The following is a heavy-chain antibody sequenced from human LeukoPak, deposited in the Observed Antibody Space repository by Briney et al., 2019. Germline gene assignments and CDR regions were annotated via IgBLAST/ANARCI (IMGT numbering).Heavy chain of an antibody. V-gene: IGHV1-46*01. Sequence: ASVKVSCKASGYTFTSYYMHWVRQAPGQGLEWMGVISPSGGSTSYAQKFQGRVTMTRDMSTSTVYMELSSLRSEDTAVYYCARQPLPGIAAAGYNWFDPWGQGTLVTVSS. J-gene: IGHJ5*02. CDR1: GYTFTSYY. D-gene: IGHD6-13*01. CDR3: ARQPLPGIAAAGYNWFDP. CDR2: ISPSGGST.